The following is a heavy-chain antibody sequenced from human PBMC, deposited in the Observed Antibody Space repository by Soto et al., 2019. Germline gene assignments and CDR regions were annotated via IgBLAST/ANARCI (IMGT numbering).Heavy chain of an antibody. CDR2: IYHSGST. D-gene: IGHD6-6*01. V-gene: IGHV4-4*02. J-gene: IGHJ5*02. Sequence: SETLSLTCAVSGGSISSSNWWCWVRQPPGKGLEWIGEIYHSGSTNYNPSLKSRVTISVDKSKNQFSLKLSSVTAADTAVYYCARVVRSSSPQYNWFDPWGQGTLVTVSS. CDR3: ARVVRSSSPQYNWFDP. CDR1: GGSISSSNW.